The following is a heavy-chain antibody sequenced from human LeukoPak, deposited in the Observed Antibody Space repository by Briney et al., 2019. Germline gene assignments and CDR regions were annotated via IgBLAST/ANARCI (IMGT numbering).Heavy chain of an antibody. J-gene: IGHJ4*02. CDR3: ARRAGAYSHPYDY. CDR2: ISSSSSYI. D-gene: IGHD4/OR15-4a*01. CDR1: GFTFSSCS. Sequence: GGSLRLSCAASGFTFSSCSMNWVRQAPGKGLEWVSSISSSSSYIYYADSVKGRFTISRDNAKNSLYLQMNSLRAEDTAVYYCARRAGAYSHPYDYWGQGTLVTVSS. V-gene: IGHV3-21*01.